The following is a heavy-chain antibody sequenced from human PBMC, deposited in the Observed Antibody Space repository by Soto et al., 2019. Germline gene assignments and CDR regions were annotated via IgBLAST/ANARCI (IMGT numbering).Heavy chain of an antibody. CDR1: GYTFTSYY. Sequence: ASVKVSCKASGYTFTSYYMHWVRQAPGQGLEWMGIINPSGGSTSYAQKFQGRVTMTRDTSTSTVYMELSSLRSEDTAVYYCARDLGGYCSSTSCSSYWGQGTLVTAPQ. CDR2: INPSGGST. D-gene: IGHD2-2*01. V-gene: IGHV1-46*01. J-gene: IGHJ4*02. CDR3: ARDLGGYCSSTSCSSY.